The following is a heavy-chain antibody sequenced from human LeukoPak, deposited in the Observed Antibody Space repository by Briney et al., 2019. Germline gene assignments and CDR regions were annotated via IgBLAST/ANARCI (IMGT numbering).Heavy chain of an antibody. CDR2: IDTNTGNP. CDR3: TRGRDNTGYFVY. D-gene: IGHD2-8*02. CDR1: GYTFTNYT. V-gene: IGHV7-4-1*01. J-gene: IGHJ4*02. Sequence: ASVKVSCKASGYTFTNYTINWVRLAPGQGLEWMGWIDTNTGNPTYAQGFAGRLVFSLDTSVTTTYLQIRSLNAEDTAVYYCTRGRDNTGYFVYWGQGTLVTVSS.